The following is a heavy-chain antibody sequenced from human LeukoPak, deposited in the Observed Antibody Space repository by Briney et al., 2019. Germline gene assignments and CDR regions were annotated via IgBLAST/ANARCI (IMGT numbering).Heavy chain of an antibody. CDR1: GYTFTSYD. CDR3: ARRLTYYYDSSGYPPPTWYYGMDV. CDR2: MNPNSGNT. V-gene: IGHV1-8*01. D-gene: IGHD3-22*01. J-gene: IGHJ6*02. Sequence: ASVKVSCKASGYTFTSYDINWVRQATGQGLEWMGWMNPNSGNTGYAQKFQGRVTMTRNTSISTAYMELSSLRSEDTAVYYCARRLTYYYDSSGYPPPTWYYGMDVWGQGTTVTVSS.